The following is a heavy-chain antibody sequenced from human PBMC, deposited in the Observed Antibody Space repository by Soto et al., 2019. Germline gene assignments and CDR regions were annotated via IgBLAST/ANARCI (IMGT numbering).Heavy chain of an antibody. V-gene: IGHV4-34*01. CDR3: ATHPPYGPLDH. Sequence: SETLSLTCAVYGGSFSGYYWSWLRQPPGKGLEWIGEINHGGSTHYNPSLKSRVTISVDTSKNQFSLRLTSVTAADTAVYYCATHPPYGPLDHWGQGTLVTVSS. CDR1: GGSFSGYY. J-gene: IGHJ4*02. CDR2: INHGGST. D-gene: IGHD4-17*01.